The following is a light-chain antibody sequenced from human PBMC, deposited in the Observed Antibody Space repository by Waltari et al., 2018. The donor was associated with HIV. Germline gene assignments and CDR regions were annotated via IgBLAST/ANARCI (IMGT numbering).Light chain of an antibody. CDR1: SSTLGSNT. CDR2: SND. V-gene: IGLV1-44*01. Sequence: QSVLTQPPSASGAPGQRVTIPCSGSSSTLGSNTVSWYQQVPGTAPKFPIESNDQRPSGVPARVSGSKAGNAASLASSGVQSEDEADYYWAAWDGNGHWVCGGGTKLTVL. CDR3: AAWDGNGHWV. J-gene: IGLJ3*02.